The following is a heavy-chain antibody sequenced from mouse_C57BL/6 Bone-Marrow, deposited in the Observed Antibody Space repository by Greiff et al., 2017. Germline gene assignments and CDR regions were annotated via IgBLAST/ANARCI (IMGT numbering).Heavy chain of an antibody. V-gene: IGHV2-5*01. J-gene: IGHJ4*01. Sequence: VHLVESGPGLVQPSPSLSITCPVSGFSLTSYGVPWVRQSPGKGLAWLGVIWRAGSTDYSAAYMYRQSITKDNSESQVFFKMNSLLADDTAISYCALRSYYYAMDDWGQGTSVTVSS. CDR1: GFSLTSYG. CDR2: IWRAGST. CDR3: ALRSYYYAMDD.